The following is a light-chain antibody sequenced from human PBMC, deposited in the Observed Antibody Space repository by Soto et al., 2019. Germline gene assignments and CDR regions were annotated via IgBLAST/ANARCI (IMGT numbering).Light chain of an antibody. CDR3: QHYNNWPPTWA. Sequence: ELVMTKSPATLSVSPGERATLSCRAIQSVNSDLAWYQQKPGQAPRLLIYGASTRATGIPARFSGSGSGTEFTLTISSLQSEDFAVYYCQHYNNWPPTWAFGQGTKVDI. J-gene: IGKJ1*01. CDR1: QSVNSD. V-gene: IGKV3-15*01. CDR2: GAS.